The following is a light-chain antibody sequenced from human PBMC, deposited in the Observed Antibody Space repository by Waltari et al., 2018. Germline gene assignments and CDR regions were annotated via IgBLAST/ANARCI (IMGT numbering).Light chain of an antibody. Sequence: SVLTPPPSVHGAPGQRVTISRTGSSSNIGSPYNVHWYQQVPGRAPKLLIYDDSHRPSGVPDRFSGSKSGTSASLAITGLQAEDEAEYFCQSYDSGLNGLFFGGGTKVTVL. CDR1: SSNIGSPYN. CDR2: DDS. CDR3: QSYDSGLNGLF. J-gene: IGLJ2*01. V-gene: IGLV1-40*01.